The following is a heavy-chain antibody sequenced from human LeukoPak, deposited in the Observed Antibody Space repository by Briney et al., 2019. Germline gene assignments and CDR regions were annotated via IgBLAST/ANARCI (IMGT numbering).Heavy chain of an antibody. CDR1: GGSISSSSYY. V-gene: IGHV4-39*07. D-gene: IGHD2-21*02. CDR3: ARAGYCGGDCGLDY. Sequence: SETLSLTCTVSGGSISSSSYYWGWIRQPPGKGLEWIGYIYHSGSTYYNPSLKSRVTISVDRSKNQFSLKLSSVTAAGTAVYYCARAGYCGGDCGLDYWGQGTLVTVSS. CDR2: IYHSGST. J-gene: IGHJ4*02.